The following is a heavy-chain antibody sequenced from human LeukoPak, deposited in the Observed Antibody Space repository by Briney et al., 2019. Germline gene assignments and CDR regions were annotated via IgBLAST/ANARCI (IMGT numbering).Heavy chain of an antibody. D-gene: IGHD6-19*01. V-gene: IGHV1-2*02. Sequence: ASVKVSCKASGYTFTGYYMHWVRQAPGQGLEWMGWINLNSGGTNYAQKFQGRVTMTRDTSISTAYMELSRLRSDDTAVYYCAREEPVAATGPDYWGQGTLVTVSS. J-gene: IGHJ4*02. CDR3: AREEPVAATGPDY. CDR2: INLNSGGT. CDR1: GYTFTGYY.